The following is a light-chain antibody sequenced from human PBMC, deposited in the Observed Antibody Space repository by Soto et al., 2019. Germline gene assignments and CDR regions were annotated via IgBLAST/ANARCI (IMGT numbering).Light chain of an antibody. Sequence: IHMTQSPSSLSASVGDRVTITCRASQRITTYLNWYQQKPGKAPKLLISTAATLQGGVPSRFSGSQYGTDFTLTITTLQPEDCATYFCQQSDSTPYTFGQGTKLEIK. V-gene: IGKV1-39*01. CDR3: QQSDSTPYT. J-gene: IGKJ2*01. CDR2: TAA. CDR1: QRITTY.